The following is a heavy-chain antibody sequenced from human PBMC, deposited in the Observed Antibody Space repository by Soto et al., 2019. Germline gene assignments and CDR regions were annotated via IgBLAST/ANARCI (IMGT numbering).Heavy chain of an antibody. V-gene: IGHV4-31*03. Sequence: LSLTCTVSGGSISSGGYYWSWIRQHPGKGLEWIGYIYYSGSTYYNPSLKSRVTISVDTSKNQFSLKLSSVTAADTAVYYCARVRDSSGYYWFDYWGQGTLVTVSS. J-gene: IGHJ4*02. CDR1: GGSISSGGYY. CDR2: IYYSGST. CDR3: ARVRDSSGYYWFDY. D-gene: IGHD3-22*01.